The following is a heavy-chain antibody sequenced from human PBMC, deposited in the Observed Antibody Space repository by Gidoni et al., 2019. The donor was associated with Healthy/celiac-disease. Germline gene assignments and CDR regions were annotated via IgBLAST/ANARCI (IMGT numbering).Heavy chain of an antibody. D-gene: IGHD1-26*01. J-gene: IGHJ6*02. CDR3: ARVSIVYYGMDV. V-gene: IGHV3-13*04. Sequence: EVQLVESGGGLVQPGGSLRLSCAASGFTFSSYDMHWVRQATGKGLEWVSAIGTAGDTYYPGSVKGRFTISRENAKNSLYLQMNSLRAGDTAVYYCARVSIVYYGMDVWGQGTTVTVSS. CDR2: IGTAGDT. CDR1: GFTFSSYD.